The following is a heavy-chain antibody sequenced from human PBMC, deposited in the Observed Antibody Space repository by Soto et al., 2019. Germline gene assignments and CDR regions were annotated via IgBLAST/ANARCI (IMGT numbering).Heavy chain of an antibody. D-gene: IGHD3-3*01. V-gene: IGHV3-33*01. CDR2: IWYDGSNK. CDR1: GFTFSIYG. Sequence: GGSLRLSCASSGFTFSIYGMHWVRQAPGKGLDLLAVIWYDGSNKYYADSVKGRFTISRDNSKNTLYLQMNSLRAEDTAVYYCARVPRHYDFWSGSYYNYGMDVWGQGTTVTVSS. J-gene: IGHJ6*02. CDR3: ARVPRHYDFWSGSYYNYGMDV.